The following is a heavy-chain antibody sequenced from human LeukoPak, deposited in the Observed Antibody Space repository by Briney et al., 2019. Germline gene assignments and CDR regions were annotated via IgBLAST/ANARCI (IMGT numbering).Heavy chain of an antibody. CDR3: AKEGGANYYDSSGYAR. J-gene: IGHJ4*02. D-gene: IGHD3-22*01. CDR2: ISGSGGST. Sequence: GGSLRLSCAASGFTFSSYAMSWVRQAPGKGLEWVSAISGSGGSTYYADSVKGRFTISRDNSKNTLYLQMNSLRAEDTAVYCCAKEGGANYYDSSGYARWGQGTLVTVSS. V-gene: IGHV3-23*01. CDR1: GFTFSSYA.